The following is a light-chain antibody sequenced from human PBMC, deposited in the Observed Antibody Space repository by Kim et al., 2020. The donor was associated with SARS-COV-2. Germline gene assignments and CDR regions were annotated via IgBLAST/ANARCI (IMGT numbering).Light chain of an antibody. CDR3: QQYENLPLT. Sequence: DIQMTQSPSSLSASVGDRVTITCQASQDISNYLNWYQQKPGKAPKLLIYDASNLETGVPSRFSGSGSGTDFTFTISSLQPEDIATYYCQQYENLPLTFGGGTKLEI. CDR1: QDISNY. J-gene: IGKJ4*01. V-gene: IGKV1-33*01. CDR2: DAS.